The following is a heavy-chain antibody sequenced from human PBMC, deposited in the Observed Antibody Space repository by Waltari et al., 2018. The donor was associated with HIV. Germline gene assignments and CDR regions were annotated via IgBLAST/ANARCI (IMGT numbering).Heavy chain of an antibody. J-gene: IGHJ5*02. V-gene: IGHV3-30*01. Sequence: QVQLVESGGGLVRPGTSRTLSCAASGFSFSDYAMHWVRQPPGKGLEWVASVIYDGSNEDYADSVTGRFTVSRDNSKNTLYLQMDSLRPEDTAVYYCATNSGSYRQGWFDPWGQGTQVTVSS. CDR1: GFSFSDYA. D-gene: IGHD1-26*01. CDR3: ATNSGSYRQGWFDP. CDR2: VIYDGSNE.